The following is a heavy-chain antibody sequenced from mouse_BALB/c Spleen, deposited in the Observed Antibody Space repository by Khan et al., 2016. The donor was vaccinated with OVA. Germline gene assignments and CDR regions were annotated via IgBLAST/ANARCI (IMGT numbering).Heavy chain of an antibody. CDR1: GFNFSDYG. CDR2: ISSLAYTI. CDR3: ARCVAMDY. V-gene: IGHV5-15*02. Sequence: EVELVESGGGLVQPGGSRKLSCAASGFNFSDYGLAWVRQAPGKGLEWVAFISSLAYTIYYAASVTGRFIISRDNAKNTLYLEMSSLRSEDTAMYYYARCVAMDYWGQGTSVTVSS. J-gene: IGHJ4*01.